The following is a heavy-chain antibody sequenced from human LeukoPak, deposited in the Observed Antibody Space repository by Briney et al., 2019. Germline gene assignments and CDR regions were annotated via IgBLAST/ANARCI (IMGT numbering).Heavy chain of an antibody. V-gene: IGHV4-39*07. CDR2: IYYSGST. CDR1: GGSISSSSYY. J-gene: IGHJ4*02. CDR3: ASYYDILTGYQEH. D-gene: IGHD3-9*01. Sequence: SETLSLTCSVSGGSISSSSYYWSWIRQPPGKGLEWIGSIYYSGSTYYNPSLKSRVTISVDTSKNQFSLKLSSVTAADTAVYYCASYYDILTGYQEHWGQGTLVTVSS.